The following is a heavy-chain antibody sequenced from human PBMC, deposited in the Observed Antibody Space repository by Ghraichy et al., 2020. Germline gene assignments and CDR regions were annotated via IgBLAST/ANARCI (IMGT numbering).Heavy chain of an antibody. CDR2: IKSKTDGGTT. V-gene: IGHV3-15*01. CDR1: GFTFSNAW. D-gene: IGHD6-13*01. J-gene: IGHJ4*02. CDR3: TTDLEQLAPASPYHFDY. Sequence: WGSLRLSCAASGFTFSNAWMSWVRQAPGKGLEWVGRIKSKTDGGTTDYAAPVKGRFTISRDDSKNTLYLQMNSLKTEDTAVYYCTTDLEQLAPASPYHFDYWGQGTLVTVSS.